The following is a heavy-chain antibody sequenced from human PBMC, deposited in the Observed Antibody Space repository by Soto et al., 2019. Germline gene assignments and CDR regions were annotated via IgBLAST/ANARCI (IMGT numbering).Heavy chain of an antibody. CDR2: ISGSGGST. V-gene: IGHV3-23*01. Sequence: GGSLRLSCAASGFTFSSYAMSWVRQAPGKGLEWVSAISGSGGSTYYADSVKGRFTISRDNSKNTLYLQMNSLRAEDTAVYYCAKDHPVTGDYYYYGMDVWGQGTTVTVSS. CDR1: GFTFSSYA. D-gene: IGHD4-4*01. CDR3: AKDHPVTGDYYYYGMDV. J-gene: IGHJ6*02.